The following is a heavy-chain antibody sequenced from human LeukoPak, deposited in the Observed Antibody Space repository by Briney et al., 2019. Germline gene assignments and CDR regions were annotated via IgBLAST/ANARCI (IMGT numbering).Heavy chain of an antibody. CDR3: ARVRQHNYYYGMDV. CDR1: GGSISTSSYY. Sequence: KASETLSLTCTVSGGSISTSSYYWGWIRQPPGKGLEWIGSIYYGGTTYYDPSLKSRVSISVDTSKSQFSLKLSSVTAADTAVYYCARVRQHNYYYGMDVWGQGTTVTVSS. V-gene: IGHV4-39*07. CDR2: IYYGGTT. D-gene: IGHD1-1*01. J-gene: IGHJ6*02.